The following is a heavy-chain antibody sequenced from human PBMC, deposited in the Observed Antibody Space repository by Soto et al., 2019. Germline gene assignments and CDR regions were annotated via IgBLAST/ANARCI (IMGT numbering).Heavy chain of an antibody. V-gene: IGHV1-8*01. Sequence: QVQLVQCGAEVKKPGASVKVSCKASGYTFTSYDINWVRQATGQGLEWMGWMNPNSGNTGYAQKFQGRVTMTRNTSISTAYMELSSLRSEDTAVYYCATALLGYCSGGSCYSDYWGQGTLVTVSS. CDR3: ATALLGYCSGGSCYSDY. CDR2: MNPNSGNT. CDR1: GYTFTSYD. J-gene: IGHJ4*02. D-gene: IGHD2-15*01.